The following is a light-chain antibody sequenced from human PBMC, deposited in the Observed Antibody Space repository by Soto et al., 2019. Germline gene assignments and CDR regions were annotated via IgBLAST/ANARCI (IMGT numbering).Light chain of an antibody. Sequence: ENVLTQSPGTLYLSPGERATLSCRASQSVSSSFLAWLQQKPGQAPRLIIYGASSRGSGIPDRFSGSGSGTDFTLTISRLEPEDVAVYYCQQYGSSPYTFGQGTKLEIK. J-gene: IGKJ2*01. CDR3: QQYGSSPYT. CDR2: GAS. V-gene: IGKV3-20*01. CDR1: QSVSSSF.